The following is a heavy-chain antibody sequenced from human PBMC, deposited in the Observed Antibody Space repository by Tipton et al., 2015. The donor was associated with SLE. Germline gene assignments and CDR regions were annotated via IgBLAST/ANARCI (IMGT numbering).Heavy chain of an antibody. CDR3: AKEKGSSGWYGDDAFDI. V-gene: IGHV3-23*01. CDR2: ISGSGGST. CDR1: GFTFSSYA. J-gene: IGHJ3*02. Sequence: SLRLSCAASGFTFSSYAMSWVRQAPGKGLEWVSAISGSGGSTYYADSVKGRFTISRDNSKNTLYLQMNSLRAEDTAVYYCAKEKGSSGWYGDDAFDIWGQGTMVTVSS. D-gene: IGHD6-19*01.